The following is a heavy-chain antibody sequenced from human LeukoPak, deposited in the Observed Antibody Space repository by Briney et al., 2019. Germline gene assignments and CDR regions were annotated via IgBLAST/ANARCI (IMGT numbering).Heavy chain of an antibody. CDR2: IGTAGDT. V-gene: IGHV3-13*04. Sequence: GGSLRLSCAASGFTFSSYDMHWVRQATRKGLEWVSAIGTAGDTYYPGSVKGRFTISRENAKNSLYLQMNSLRAGDTAVYYCARVCKTLDAFDIWGQGTMVTVSS. D-gene: IGHD2-8*01. CDR3: ARVCKTLDAFDI. CDR1: GFTFSSYD. J-gene: IGHJ3*02.